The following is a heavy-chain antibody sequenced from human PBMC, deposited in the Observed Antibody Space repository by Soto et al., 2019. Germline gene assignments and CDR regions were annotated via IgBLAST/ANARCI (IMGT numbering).Heavy chain of an antibody. V-gene: IGHV4-30-4*01. CDR1: GGSISSGDYY. Sequence: QVQLQESGPGLVKPSQTLSLTCTVSGGSISSGDYYWSWIRQPPGKGLEWIGYIYYSGSTYYNPSLKSRVTXXGXTXXTQFSLKLSSVTAADTAVYYCARDPLQYSYYGMDVWGQGTTVTVSS. J-gene: IGHJ6*02. CDR3: ARDPLQYSYYGMDV. CDR2: IYYSGST.